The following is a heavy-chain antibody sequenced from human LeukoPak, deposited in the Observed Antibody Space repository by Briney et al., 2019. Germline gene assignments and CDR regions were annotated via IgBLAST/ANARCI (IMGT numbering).Heavy chain of an antibody. CDR3: AASRYCSGGSCCPRFDY. Sequence: GGSLRLSCVASGFTFSSYSMNWVRQAPGKGLEWVAVISYDGSNKYYADSVKGRFTISRDNSKNTLYLQMNSLRAEDTAVYYCAASRYCSGGSCCPRFDYWGQGTLVTVSS. V-gene: IGHV3-30*03. CDR1: GFTFSSYS. CDR2: ISYDGSNK. D-gene: IGHD2-15*01. J-gene: IGHJ4*02.